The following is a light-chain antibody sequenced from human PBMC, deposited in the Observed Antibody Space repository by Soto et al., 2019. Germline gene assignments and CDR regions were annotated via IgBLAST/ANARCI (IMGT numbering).Light chain of an antibody. CDR2: GAS. V-gene: IGKV3-20*01. Sequence: EIVLTQSPGTLSLSPGERATLTCRTSLIVSNYLVWYQQKSGHAPRLLISGASRRATGIPDRFSGSGSGTEFTLTIRRLEPEDFAVYYCQQYGGSPQTFGQGTKVDIK. J-gene: IGKJ1*01. CDR1: LIVSNY. CDR3: QQYGGSPQT.